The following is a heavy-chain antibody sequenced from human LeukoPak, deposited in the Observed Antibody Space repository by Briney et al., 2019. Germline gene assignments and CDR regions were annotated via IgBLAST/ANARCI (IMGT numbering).Heavy chain of an antibody. V-gene: IGHV4-4*07. Sequence: SETLSLTCTVSGGSISNYYWSWIRQPAGKGLEWIGRIYTSGSTNYNPSLESRVTTSVDTSRKQFSLILSSVTAADTAVYYCARDRCNSTNCSARVAFDIWGQGTMVTVSS. J-gene: IGHJ3*02. CDR1: GGSISNYY. CDR3: ARDRCNSTNCSARVAFDI. D-gene: IGHD2-2*01. CDR2: IYTSGST.